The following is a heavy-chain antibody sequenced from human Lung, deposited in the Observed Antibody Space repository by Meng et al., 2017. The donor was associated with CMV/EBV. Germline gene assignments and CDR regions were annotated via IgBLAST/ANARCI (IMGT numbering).Heavy chain of an antibody. D-gene: IGHD2-15*01. J-gene: IGHJ4*02. CDR3: ARDDSPGVD. Sequence: GGSLRLXCTGSGFNFGGYSMSWVRQAPGKGLEWVGFIRKKTCGGTTEYVASVKGRFTISRDDSKSIVYLQMDSLKTEDTAMYYCARDDSPGVDWGRGTLVTVSS. CDR1: GFNFGGYS. V-gene: IGHV3-49*04. CDR2: IRKKTCGGTT.